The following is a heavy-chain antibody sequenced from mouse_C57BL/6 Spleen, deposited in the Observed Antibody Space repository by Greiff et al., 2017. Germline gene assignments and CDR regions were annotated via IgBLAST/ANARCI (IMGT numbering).Heavy chain of an antibody. CDR3: ARGLENYFDY. V-gene: IGHV1-52*01. CDR1: GYTFTSYW. CDR2: IDPDDSET. J-gene: IGHJ2*01. Sequence: QVQLQQPGAELVRPGSSVKLSCKASGYTFTSYWMHWVKQRPRQGLEWIGNIDPDDSETHYNQKFKGKATLTVDKSSSTAYMQLRSLTSEDSAVYYCARGLENYFDYWGQGTTLTVSS.